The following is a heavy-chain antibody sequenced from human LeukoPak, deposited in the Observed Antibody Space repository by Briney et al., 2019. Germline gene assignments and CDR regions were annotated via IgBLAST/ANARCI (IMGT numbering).Heavy chain of an antibody. J-gene: IGHJ3*02. V-gene: IGHV3-23*01. CDR1: GFTFSSYG. D-gene: IGHD3-10*01. Sequence: PGGSLRLSCAASGFTFSSYGMSWVRQAPGKGLEWVSAISGSGGSTYYADSVKGRFTISRDNSKNTLYLQMNSLRAEDTAVYYCAKDLASSIWFGELLYAFDIWGQGTMVTVSS. CDR2: ISGSGGST. CDR3: AKDLASSIWFGELLYAFDI.